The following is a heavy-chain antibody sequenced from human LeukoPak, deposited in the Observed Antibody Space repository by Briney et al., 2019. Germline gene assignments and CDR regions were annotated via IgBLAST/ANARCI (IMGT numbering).Heavy chain of an antibody. V-gene: IGHV3-48*01. J-gene: IGHJ4*02. D-gene: IGHD6-19*01. Sequence: GGSLRLSCAASGFTLSSYSMNWVRQAPWKGLEWVSYISGGSSTIYYADSVKGRFTVSRDNAKNSLYLLMDTLRAEDTAVYYCARVGSNQWLDYWGQGTLVTVSS. CDR2: ISGGSSTI. CDR1: GFTLSSYS. CDR3: ARVGSNQWLDY.